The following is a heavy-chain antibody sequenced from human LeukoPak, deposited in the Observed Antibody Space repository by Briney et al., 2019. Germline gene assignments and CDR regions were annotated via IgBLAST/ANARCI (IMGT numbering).Heavy chain of an antibody. CDR1: GYSFTSYW. CDR3: ARRITKYQLPHDAFDI. V-gene: IGHV5-51*01. D-gene: IGHD2-2*01. CDR2: IYPGDSDT. J-gene: IGHJ3*02. Sequence: GESLKISCKGSGYSFTSYWIGWVRQMPGKGLEWMGIIYPGDSDTRYSPSFQGQVTISADKSISTAYLQWSSLKASDTAMYYCARRITKYQLPHDAFDIWGQGTMVTVSS.